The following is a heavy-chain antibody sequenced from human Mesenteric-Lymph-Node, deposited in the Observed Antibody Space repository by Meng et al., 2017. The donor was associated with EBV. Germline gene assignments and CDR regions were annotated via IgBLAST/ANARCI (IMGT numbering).Heavy chain of an antibody. CDR1: GDSFTTYY. D-gene: IGHD2-15*01. CDR3: VRIKGYCGGGNCFSLRQFDS. Sequence: QAQLQEWGPGLVKPSEPLSPPCTVSGDSFTTYYWSWIRQPPGKGLEWIGYIYYSGSTNYNPSLRSRVTFSVDTSQNQFSLNLNSVTAADTAVYYCVRIKGYCGGGNCFSLRQFDSWGQGTLVTVSS. J-gene: IGHJ4*02. CDR2: IYYSGST. V-gene: IGHV4-59*01.